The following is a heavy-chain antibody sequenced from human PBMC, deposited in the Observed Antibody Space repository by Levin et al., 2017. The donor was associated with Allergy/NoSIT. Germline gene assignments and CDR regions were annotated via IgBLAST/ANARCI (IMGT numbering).Heavy chain of an antibody. CDR3: AKDCGLRYFDRYGMDV. CDR1: GFTFSSYA. Sequence: PGGSLRLSCAASGFTFSSYAMSWVRQAPGKGLEWVSAISGSGGSTYYADSVKGRFTISRDNSKNTLYLQMNSLRAEDTAVYYCAKDCGLRYFDRYGMDVWGQGTTVTVSS. J-gene: IGHJ6*02. D-gene: IGHD3-9*01. V-gene: IGHV3-23*01. CDR2: ISGSGGST.